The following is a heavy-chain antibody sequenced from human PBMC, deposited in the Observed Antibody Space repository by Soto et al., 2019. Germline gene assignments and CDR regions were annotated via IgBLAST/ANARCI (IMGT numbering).Heavy chain of an antibody. CDR3: VKSLGFCSSSSCSRDYYHYYGMDV. CDR1: GFTFSSYG. V-gene: IGHV3-30*18. Sequence: GGSLRLSCAASGFTFSSYGMHWVRQAPGKGLEWVTLISYDGGNKYYADSVKGRFSISRDNSRNTLYLQMNSLRPEDAAVYYCVKSLGFCSSSSCSRDYYHYYGMDVWGQGTTVTFSS. CDR2: ISYDGGNK. J-gene: IGHJ6*02. D-gene: IGHD2-2*01.